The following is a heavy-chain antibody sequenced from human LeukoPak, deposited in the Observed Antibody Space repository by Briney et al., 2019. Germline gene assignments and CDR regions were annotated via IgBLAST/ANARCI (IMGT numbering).Heavy chain of an antibody. D-gene: IGHD5-18*01. CDR1: GYTFTSYD. J-gene: IGHJ4*02. CDR3: ARGLGPETQLCYY. CDR2: MNPNSGNT. V-gene: IGHV1-8*01. Sequence: VASVKVSCKASGYTFTSYDINWVRQATGQGLGWMGWMNPNSGNTAYAQKFQGRVTMTRNTSISTAYMELTSLRSEDTAVYYCARGLGPETQLCYYWGQGTLVTVSS.